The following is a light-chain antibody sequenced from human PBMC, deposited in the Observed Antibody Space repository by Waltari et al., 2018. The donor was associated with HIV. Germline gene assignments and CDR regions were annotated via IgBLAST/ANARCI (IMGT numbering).Light chain of an antibody. Sequence: EIVMTQSPATLSVSPGETATLSCRASQSVSSNLAWYQQKPGQAPRLLIYGASTRATAIPARFSGSGSGTEFTLTISSLQSEDFAVYYCQQSNNWPPLTFGGGTKVEIK. CDR3: QQSNNWPPLT. CDR1: QSVSSN. V-gene: IGKV3-15*01. J-gene: IGKJ4*01. CDR2: GAS.